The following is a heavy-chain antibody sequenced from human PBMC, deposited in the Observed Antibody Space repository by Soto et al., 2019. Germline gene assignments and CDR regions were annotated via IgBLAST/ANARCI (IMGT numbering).Heavy chain of an antibody. CDR2: VYSTGTS. V-gene: IGHV4-4*07. D-gene: IGHD4-17*01. J-gene: IGHJ5*02. Sequence: PSETLSLTCSVSGGSLSKFYWSWFRKTAGKGMEWMWRVYSTGTSAYNPSLRSRLPMSVDISKKTFSQRLRSVTAADTGVYYCVRDGSKTLRDCFDPWGQGILVTVSS. CDR1: GGSLSKFY. CDR3: VRDGSKTLRDCFDP.